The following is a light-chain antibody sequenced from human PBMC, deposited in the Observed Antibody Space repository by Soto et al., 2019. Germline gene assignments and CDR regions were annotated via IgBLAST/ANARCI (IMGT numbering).Light chain of an antibody. CDR2: AAS. Sequence: DIQMTQSPSSLSASVGARVTITCRASQCIISYLAWYQQKPGQAPQLLIYAASTLQSGVPSRFSGSGSGTEFTLTISSLQPDDFATYYCQHYNRYSEAFGQGTKVDIK. V-gene: IGKV1-16*01. J-gene: IGKJ1*01. CDR1: QCIISY. CDR3: QHYNRYSEA.